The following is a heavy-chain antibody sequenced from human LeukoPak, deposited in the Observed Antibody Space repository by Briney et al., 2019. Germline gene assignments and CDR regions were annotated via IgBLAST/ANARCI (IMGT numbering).Heavy chain of an antibody. J-gene: IGHJ4*02. CDR1: RSTFITRG. D-gene: IGHD6-19*01. V-gene: IGHV3-23*01. CDR3: AREASSSGWCFLDY. Sequence: GGSLRLSCAASRSTFITRGMTWLRQAPGKGLEWVSTISGGGSKTYYADPVKGRFTISRDNYKNTLFLQMNSLRAEDTAVYYCAREASSSGWCFLDYWGQGTLVTVSS. CDR2: ISGGGSKT.